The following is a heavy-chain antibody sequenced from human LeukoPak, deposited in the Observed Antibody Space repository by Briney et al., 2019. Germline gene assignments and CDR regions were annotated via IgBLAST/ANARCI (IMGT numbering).Heavy chain of an antibody. J-gene: IGHJ4*02. D-gene: IGHD6-19*01. CDR2: ISSNGGST. CDR1: GFTFSSYA. CDR3: XXDESSSGLFDGYFDY. Sequence: GGSLRLSCAASGFTFSSYAMHWVRQAPGKGLEYVSAISSNGGSTYYANSVKGRFTISRDNSKNTLYLQMGSLRAEDMAVYYCXXDESSSGLFDGYFDYWGQGTLVTVSS. V-gene: IGHV3-64*01.